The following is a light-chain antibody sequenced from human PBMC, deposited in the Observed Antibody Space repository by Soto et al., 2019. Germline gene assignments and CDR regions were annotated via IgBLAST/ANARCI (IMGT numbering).Light chain of an antibody. J-gene: IGKJ1*01. CDR1: QGIRND. Sequence: IQMTQSPSSLAASVGDRVTITCRASQGIRNDLGWYQQKPGKAPKVLIYGASSLQTGVPSRFSGGGSGTEFTLTISSLQAEDSATYYCLQDFNYPWTFGQGTKVEVK. CDR2: GAS. CDR3: LQDFNYPWT. V-gene: IGKV1-6*01.